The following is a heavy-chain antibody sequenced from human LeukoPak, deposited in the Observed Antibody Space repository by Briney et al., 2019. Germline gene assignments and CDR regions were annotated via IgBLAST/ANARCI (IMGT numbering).Heavy chain of an antibody. CDR1: GYTFTSYG. Sequence: ASVKVSCKASGYTFTSYGISWVRQAPGQGLEWMGWISAYNGNTNYAQKLQGRVTMTTDTSTSTAYMELRSLRSDDTAVYDCARHTSDWPFLVVVASPWYYFDYWGQGTLVTVSS. CDR3: ARHTSDWPFLVVVASPWYYFDY. D-gene: IGHD3-22*01. J-gene: IGHJ4*02. CDR2: ISAYNGNT. V-gene: IGHV1-18*01.